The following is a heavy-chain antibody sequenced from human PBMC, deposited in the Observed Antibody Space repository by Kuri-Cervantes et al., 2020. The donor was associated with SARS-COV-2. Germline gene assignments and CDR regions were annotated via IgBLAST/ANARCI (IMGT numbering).Heavy chain of an antibody. CDR3: ANTAIAGLDY. V-gene: IGHV4-59*08. J-gene: IGHJ4*02. D-gene: IGHD5-18*01. CDR2: IYYSGST. CDR1: GGSISSYY. Sequence: SETLSLTCTVSGGSISSYYWSWIRQPPGKGLEWIGYIYYSGSTNYNPSLKSRVTISVDTSKNQFSLKLSSVTAADTAVYYCANTAIAGLDYWGQGTLVTVSS.